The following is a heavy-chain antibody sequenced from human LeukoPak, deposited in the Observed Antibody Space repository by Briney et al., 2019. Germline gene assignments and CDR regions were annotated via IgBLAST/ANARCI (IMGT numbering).Heavy chain of an antibody. CDR2: IYHTGST. D-gene: IGHD6-13*01. J-gene: IGHJ4*02. Sequence: SETLSLTCTVSGDSISTGNYWGWIRQPPGKGLEWIGSIYHTGSTYYNLSLKSRVTISVDTSNNQFSLKLSSVTAADTAVYYCVRRRGGSSWVDYWGQGTLVTVSS. CDR1: GDSISTGNY. V-gene: IGHV4-38-2*02. CDR3: VRRRGGSSWVDY.